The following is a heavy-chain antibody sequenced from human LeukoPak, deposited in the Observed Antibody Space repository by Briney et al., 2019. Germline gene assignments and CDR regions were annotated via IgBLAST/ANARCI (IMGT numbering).Heavy chain of an antibody. CDR2: INPDGSRI. V-gene: IGHV3-74*01. D-gene: IGHD3-16*01. J-gene: IGHJ1*01. CDR1: GFTLSNYW. CDR3: ATAGGRKACFQH. Sequence: GGSLRLSCAASGFTLSNYWMHWVRQAPGKGPVWVSRINPDGSRIDYAESVRGRFTISRDSAKNTLYLRMNSLRAEDTAVYYCATAGGRKACFQHWGQGTLVTVSS.